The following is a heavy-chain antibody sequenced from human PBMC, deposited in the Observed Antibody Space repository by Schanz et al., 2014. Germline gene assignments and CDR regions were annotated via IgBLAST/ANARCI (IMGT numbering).Heavy chain of an antibody. D-gene: IGHD6-19*01. CDR2: ISSSGTTI. Sequence: EVRLVESGGGLVQPGGSLRLSCTASGFAFSSYSMNWVRQAPGKGLEWVSYISSSGTTIYYADSVKGRFSISRDYSKNTLYLQMSSLRAEDTAIYYCAKLSSSGRLAGYFDYWGQGALVTVSS. J-gene: IGHJ4*02. V-gene: IGHV3-48*01. CDR3: AKLSSSGRLAGYFDY. CDR1: GFAFSSYS.